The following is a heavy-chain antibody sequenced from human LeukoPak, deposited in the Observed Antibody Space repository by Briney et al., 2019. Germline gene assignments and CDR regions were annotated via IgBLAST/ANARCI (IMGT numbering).Heavy chain of an antibody. CDR1: GDSISSSSYY. D-gene: IGHD6-6*01. CDR2: IYYSGST. V-gene: IGHV4-39*01. CDR3: ARHRSTSSEEDFDY. Sequence: SETLSHTCTVSGDSISSSSYYWGWIRQPPGKGLEWIGSIYYSGSTYYNSSLKSRVTISVDTSKNQFSLQLISVTAADTAVYFCARHRSTSSEEDFDYWGQGTLVTVSS. J-gene: IGHJ4*02.